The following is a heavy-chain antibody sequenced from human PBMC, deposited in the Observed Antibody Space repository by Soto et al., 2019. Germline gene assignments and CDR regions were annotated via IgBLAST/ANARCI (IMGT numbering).Heavy chain of an antibody. CDR2: IKQDGSEK. V-gene: IGHV3-7*01. Sequence: EMHLVESGGGLVQPGGSLRLSCAASGFTFSTYWMSWVRQAPGKGLEWVANIKQDGSEKYYVDSVKGRFTVSRDNAQESLYRQMNSLRAEDTAVYYCVLAHRGAALTIWGKVTTVTVAS. CDR1: GFTFSTYW. D-gene: IGHD1-1*01. CDR3: VLAHRGAALTI. J-gene: IGHJ6*04.